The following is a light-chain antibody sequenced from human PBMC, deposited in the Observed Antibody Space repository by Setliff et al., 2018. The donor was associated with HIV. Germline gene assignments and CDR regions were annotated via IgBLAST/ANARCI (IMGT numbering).Light chain of an antibody. J-gene: IGLJ1*01. V-gene: IGLV2-14*01. Sequence: QSALTQSASVSGSPGQSITISCAGTRTDVGNYNCVSWYQQHPGKAPKLLIHEVSYRPSGVSTRFSGSKSGNTASLTISGLQAEDEADYYCCSNTGSNTLVFGTGTKVTVL. CDR1: RTDVGNYNC. CDR3: CSNTGSNTLV. CDR2: EVS.